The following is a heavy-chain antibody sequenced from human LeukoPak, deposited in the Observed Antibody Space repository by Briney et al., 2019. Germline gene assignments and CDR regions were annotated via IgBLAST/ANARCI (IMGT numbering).Heavy chain of an antibody. CDR3: AGTSGNYPHDAFDI. CDR1: GDSVTSGSYY. D-gene: IGHD1-26*01. Sequence: SETLSLTCTVSGDSVTSGSYYWSWIRQPPGKGLEWIGYIYYSGNTNYNPSLKSRVIILVDTSKNQFSLKVTSVTAADTAVYYCAGTSGNYPHDAFDIWGQGQWSPSLQ. J-gene: IGHJ3*02. CDR2: IYYSGNT. V-gene: IGHV4-61*01.